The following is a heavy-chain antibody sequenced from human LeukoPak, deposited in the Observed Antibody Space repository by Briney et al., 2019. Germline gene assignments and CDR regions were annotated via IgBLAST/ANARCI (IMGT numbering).Heavy chain of an antibody. CDR2: ISGSRANT. V-gene: IGHV3-23*01. D-gene: IGHD3-9*01. J-gene: IGHJ4*02. CDR3: AKESQTYYDLMTGYPNYYFDY. CDR1: KFTFSTSA. Sequence: HTGGSLRLSCAASKFTFSTSAMSWVRQAPGKGLEWVSAISGSRANTYYVDSVKGRFTISRDNSKNTLYLEMSSLRSDDTAVYYCAKESQTYYDLMTGYPNYYFDYWGQGTLVTVSS.